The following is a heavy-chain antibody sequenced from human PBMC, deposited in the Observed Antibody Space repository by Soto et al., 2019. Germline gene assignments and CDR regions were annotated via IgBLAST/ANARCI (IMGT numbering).Heavy chain of an antibody. CDR3: AREHLGAYHAFDI. J-gene: IGHJ3*02. D-gene: IGHD7-27*01. CDR1: GGSISSGGYS. CDR2: IYHSGST. V-gene: IGHV4-30-2*01. Sequence: QLQLQESGSGLVKPSQTLSLTCAVSGGSISSGGYSWSWIRQPPGKGLEWIGYIYHSGSTYYNPSLKSRVTISVYRSKNQFSLKLSSVTASYTAVYYCAREHLGAYHAFDIWGQGTMVTVSS.